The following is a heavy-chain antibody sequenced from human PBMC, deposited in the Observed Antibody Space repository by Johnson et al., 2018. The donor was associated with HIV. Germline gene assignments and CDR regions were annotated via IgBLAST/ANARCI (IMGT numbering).Heavy chain of an antibody. CDR2: ISHDGSNR. V-gene: IGHV3-30*04. Sequence: QVQLVESGGGVVQPGRSLRLSCAASGFTFSYYAMHWVRQAPGKGLEWMAVISHDGSNRYYADSVKGRFTISGDNSKNSLYLQMNSLRAEDTAVYYCALHLTGDSFDIWGQGTMVTVSS. J-gene: IGHJ3*02. D-gene: IGHD3-9*01. CDR3: ALHLTGDSFDI. CDR1: GFTFSYYA.